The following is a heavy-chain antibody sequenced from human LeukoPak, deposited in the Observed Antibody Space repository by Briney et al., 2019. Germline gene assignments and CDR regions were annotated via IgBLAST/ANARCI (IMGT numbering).Heavy chain of an antibody. D-gene: IGHD1/OR15-1a*01. CDR2: IKEDGNEE. Sequence: GGSLRLSCAASGFTFSSSWMTWVRPAPGKGLEWVAHIKEDGNEEYYVDSVKGRFTISRDNAKNSLYLQMNSLRAEDTAVFYCARWNNDWEFDYWGQGTLVSVSS. CDR1: GFTFSSSW. J-gene: IGHJ4*02. CDR3: ARWNNDWEFDY. V-gene: IGHV3-7*05.